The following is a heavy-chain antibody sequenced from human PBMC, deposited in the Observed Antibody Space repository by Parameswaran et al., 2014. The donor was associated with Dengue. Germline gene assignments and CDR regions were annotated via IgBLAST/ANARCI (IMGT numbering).Heavy chain of an antibody. CDR2: ISSSSSYI. D-gene: IGHD5-12*01. V-gene: IGHV3-21*01. CDR3: ATTTITSRGGDY. J-gene: IGHJ4*02. Sequence: VRQAPGKGLEWVSSISSSSSYIYYADSVKGRFTISRDNAKNSLYLQMNSLRAEDTAVYYCATTTITSRGGDYWGQGTLVTVSS.